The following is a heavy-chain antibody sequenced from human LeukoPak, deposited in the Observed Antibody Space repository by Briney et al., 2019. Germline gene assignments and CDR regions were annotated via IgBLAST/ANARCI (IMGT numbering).Heavy chain of an antibody. V-gene: IGHV1-46*03. D-gene: IGHD1-26*01. J-gene: IGHJ4*02. CDR2: INPSGGST. Sequence: GASVKVSCKASGGTFSSYTISWVRQAPGQGLEWMGIINPSGGSTSYAQKFQGRVTMTRDTSTSTVYMELSSLGSEDTAVYYCARDRRQWELLWLFDYWGQGTLVTVSS. CDR3: ARDRRQWELLWLFDY. CDR1: GGTFSSYT.